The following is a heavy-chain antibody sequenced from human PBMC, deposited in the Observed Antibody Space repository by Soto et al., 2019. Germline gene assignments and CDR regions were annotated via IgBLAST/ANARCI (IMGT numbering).Heavy chain of an antibody. CDR2: ISGSGDGT. CDR3: AGPGYSSQDY. D-gene: IGHD5-18*01. Sequence: GGSLRLSCAASGFTFSSFALSWVRQAPGKGLEWVSAISGSGDGTDYADSVKGRFTISRDNSKNMLYLQMNSLRAEDTAVYYCAGPGYSSQDYWGQGALVTVSS. J-gene: IGHJ4*02. CDR1: GFTFSSFA. V-gene: IGHV3-23*01.